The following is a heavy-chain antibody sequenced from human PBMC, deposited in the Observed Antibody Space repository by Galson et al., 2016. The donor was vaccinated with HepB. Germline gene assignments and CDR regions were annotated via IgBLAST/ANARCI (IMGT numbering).Heavy chain of an antibody. Sequence: SRRLSCAASGFSFSSYNMNWVRQAPGKGLEWVSFLSSTSSTIYYADSVKGRFTISRDNAKNSLYLQMNSLRDEDTAVYYCSRELMGSKEYYYYGMDVWGQGTTVTVSS. D-gene: IGHD1-26*01. CDR2: LSSTSSTI. CDR3: SRELMGSKEYYYYGMDV. CDR1: GFSFSSYN. J-gene: IGHJ6*02. V-gene: IGHV3-48*02.